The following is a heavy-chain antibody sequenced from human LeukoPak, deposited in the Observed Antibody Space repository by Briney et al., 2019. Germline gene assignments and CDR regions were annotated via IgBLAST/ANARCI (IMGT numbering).Heavy chain of an antibody. Sequence: SQTLSLTCAISGDSVSSNSAAWNWIRQSPSRGPEWLGRTYYRSKWYNDYAVSVKSRITINPDTSKNQFSLQLNSVTPDDTAIYYCARGGRGYCTSSTCYFDFWGQGTLVTVSS. CDR2: TYYRSKWYN. V-gene: IGHV6-1*01. CDR3: ARGGRGYCTSSTCYFDF. D-gene: IGHD2-2*01. CDR1: GDSVSSNSAA. J-gene: IGHJ4*02.